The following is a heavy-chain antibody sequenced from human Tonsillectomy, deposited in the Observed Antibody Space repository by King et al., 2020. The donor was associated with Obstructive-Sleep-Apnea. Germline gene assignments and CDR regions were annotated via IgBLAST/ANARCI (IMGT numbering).Heavy chain of an antibody. D-gene: IGHD4-17*01. CDR1: GGSISSYY. Sequence: QLQESGPGLVKPSETLSLTCTVSGGSISSYYWSWIRQPPGKGLEWIGYIYYSGSTNYNPSLKSRVTISVDTSKNQFSLKLSSVTAADTAVYYCARAIYGDLPEYFQHWGQGTLLTVSS. V-gene: IGHV4-59*08. CDR3: ARAIYGDLPEYFQH. J-gene: IGHJ1*01. CDR2: IYYSGST.